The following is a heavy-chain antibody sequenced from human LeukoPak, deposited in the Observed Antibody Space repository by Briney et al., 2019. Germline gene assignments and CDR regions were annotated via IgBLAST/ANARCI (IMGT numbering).Heavy chain of an antibody. CDR3: AREVATTREIDY. Sequence: ASVKVSCKASGYTFTGYYMHWVRQAPGQGLEWMGWINPNSGGTNYAQKFQGRVTMTRDTSTSTAYMELSRLRSDDTAVYYCAREVATTREIDYWGQGTLVTVSS. D-gene: IGHD5-24*01. J-gene: IGHJ4*02. V-gene: IGHV1-2*02. CDR2: INPNSGGT. CDR1: GYTFTGYY.